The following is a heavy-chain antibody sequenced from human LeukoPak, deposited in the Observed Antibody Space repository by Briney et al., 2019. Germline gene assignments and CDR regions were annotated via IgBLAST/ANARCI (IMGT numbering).Heavy chain of an antibody. V-gene: IGHV3-33*01. CDR2: IWYDGSNK. J-gene: IGHJ4*02. D-gene: IGHD1-7*01. CDR1: GFTFKNFG. Sequence: PGGSLRLSCAASGFTFKNFGMHWVRRAPGRGLEWVAVIWYDGSNKYYADSVKGRFTISRDNSKNTLYLQMNSLRVKDTSVYYCARDRTIYTDYWGQGTLVTVSS. CDR3: ARDRTIYTDY.